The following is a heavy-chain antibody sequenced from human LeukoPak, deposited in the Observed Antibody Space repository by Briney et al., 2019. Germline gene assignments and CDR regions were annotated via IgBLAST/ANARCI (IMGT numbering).Heavy chain of an antibody. CDR2: IRGGGTSE. CDR1: GFTFSAYA. CDR3: ARDPNGDYIGAFDM. D-gene: IGHD4-17*01. J-gene: IGHJ3*02. Sequence: PGGSLRLSCTASGFTFSAYAMMWVRRAPGKGPEWVSAIRGGGTSEFYADSVKGRFRISRDNSKDTLFLQMNSLRAEDTAVYYCARDPNGDYIGAFDMWGPGTMVTVSS. V-gene: IGHV3-23*01.